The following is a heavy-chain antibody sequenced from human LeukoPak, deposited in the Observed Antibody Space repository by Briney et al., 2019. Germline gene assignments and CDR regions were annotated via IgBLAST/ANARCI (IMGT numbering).Heavy chain of an antibody. J-gene: IGHJ4*02. CDR3: ARDRIIGSYFTKRVFDY. CDR1: GFTFTGFY. CDR2: INPSGHTT. D-gene: IGHD1-26*01. V-gene: IGHV1-46*01. Sequence: GASVKVSCKASGFTFTGFYMHWVRQAPGQGLEWMGIINPSGHTTDYAQKFQGRVTMTRDKSISTAYMEVLRLRSDDTAVYYCARDRIIGSYFTKRVFDYWGQGTLVTVSS.